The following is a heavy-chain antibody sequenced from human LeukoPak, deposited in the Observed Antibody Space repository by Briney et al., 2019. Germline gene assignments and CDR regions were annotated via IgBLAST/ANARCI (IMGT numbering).Heavy chain of an antibody. CDR3: ARADGNYYYAMDV. CDR2: IRGSGGST. J-gene: IGHJ6*02. Sequence: GGSLRLSCVSSGFTFSSDAMNWVRQAPGKGLEWVSAIRGSGGSTFYVESLKGRFTISRDNSKNTLYLQMNSLRAEDTAVYYCARADGNYYYAMDVWGQGTTVTVS. D-gene: IGHD4-23*01. V-gene: IGHV3-23*01. CDR1: GFTFSSDA.